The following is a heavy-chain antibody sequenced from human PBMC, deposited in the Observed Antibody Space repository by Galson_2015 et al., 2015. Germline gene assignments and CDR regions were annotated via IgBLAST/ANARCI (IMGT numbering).Heavy chain of an antibody. CDR2: IYYRGST. J-gene: IGHJ4*02. D-gene: IGHD4-17*01. CDR1: GGSISSRSYY. V-gene: IGHV4-39*01. Sequence: GTLSLACTVSGGSISSRSYYWGWIRPTPGKGLEWIGSIYYRGSTYYNPSLKSRVNIYVETSKNQFSLKLSSVTAADTAVYYCARQAVLYGALDYWGQGTLVTVSS. CDR3: ARQAVLYGALDY.